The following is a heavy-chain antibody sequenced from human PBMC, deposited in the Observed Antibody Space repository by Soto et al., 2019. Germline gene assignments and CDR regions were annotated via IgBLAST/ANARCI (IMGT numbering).Heavy chain of an antibody. CDR2: IYPGDSYT. J-gene: IGHJ5*02. V-gene: IGHV5-51*01. Sequence: AESLTISCKVSGYSFTSYWIGWVLQMPGKGLEWMGIIYPGDSYTRYSPSFQGQVTISADKSISTAYLQWSSLKASDTAMYYCARRPTILGWFDPWGQGTLVTVS. D-gene: IGHD3-3*01. CDR1: GYSFTSYW. CDR3: ARRPTILGWFDP.